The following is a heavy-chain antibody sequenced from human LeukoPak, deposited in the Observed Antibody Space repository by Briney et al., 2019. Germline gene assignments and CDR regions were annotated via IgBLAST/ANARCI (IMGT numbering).Heavy chain of an antibody. V-gene: IGHV3-23*01. CDR3: AKGNEMYQLLPFDDAFDI. D-gene: IGHD2-2*01. CDR2: ISGSGGST. CDR1: GFTFSSYA. J-gene: IGHJ3*02. Sequence: GGSLRLSCAASGFTFSSYAMSWVRQAPGKGLEWVSAISGSGGSTYYADSVKGRFTISRDNSKNTLYLQMNSLRAEDTAVYYCAKGNEMYQLLPFDDAFDIWGQGTMVTVSS.